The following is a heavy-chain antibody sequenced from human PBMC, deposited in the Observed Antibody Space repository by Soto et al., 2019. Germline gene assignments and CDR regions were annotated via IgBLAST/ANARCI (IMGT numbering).Heavy chain of an antibody. Sequence: GGSLRLSYAASGFTFSTYSFNWVRQAPRKGLEWLSYISSSGSTIYYADSVKGRFTISRDNAKNSLYLQMNSLRAEDTAVYYCARGREGGYYYYYYMDVWGKGTTVTVSS. D-gene: IGHD3-10*01. V-gene: IGHV3-48*04. CDR2: ISSSGSTI. CDR3: ARGREGGYYYYYYMDV. CDR1: GFTFSTYS. J-gene: IGHJ6*03.